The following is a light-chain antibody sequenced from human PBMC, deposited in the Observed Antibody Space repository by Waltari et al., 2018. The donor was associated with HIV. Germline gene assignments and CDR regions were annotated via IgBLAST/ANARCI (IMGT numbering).Light chain of an antibody. Sequence: SYELTQPPSVSVSPGQTASITCSGDKLGDKYACWYQQKQGQSPVLVIYQDSKRPSGIPERVSGSNSGNTATLTISGTQAMDEADYYCQAWDSSAGVFGGGTKLTVL. CDR2: QDS. CDR3: QAWDSSAGV. CDR1: KLGDKY. J-gene: IGLJ2*01. V-gene: IGLV3-1*01.